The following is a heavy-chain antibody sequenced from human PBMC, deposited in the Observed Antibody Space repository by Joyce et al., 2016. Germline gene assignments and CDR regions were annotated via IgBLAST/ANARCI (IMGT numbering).Heavy chain of an antibody. CDR3: ANKAFYYYNMDV. J-gene: IGHJ6*02. CDR2: ISYDGSNK. CDR1: GFSFSNYV. V-gene: IGHV3-30-3*01. D-gene: IGHD3-3*02. Sequence: QVQLVESGGGVVQPGRSLRLSFAASGFSFSNYVKHWVRQAPGKGLEWVTAISYDGSNKYYADAVKGRFTISRDNSKKIVYLQMNSLRGEDTAVYYCANKAFYYYNMDVWGQGTTVTVSS.